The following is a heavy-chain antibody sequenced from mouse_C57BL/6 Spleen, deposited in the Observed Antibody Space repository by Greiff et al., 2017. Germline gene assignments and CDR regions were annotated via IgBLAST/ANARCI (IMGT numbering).Heavy chain of an antibody. CDR1: GYAFSSSW. J-gene: IGHJ1*03. D-gene: IGHD3-3*01. Sequence: VQLQESGPELVKPGASVKISCKASGYAFSSSWMNWVKQRPGKGLEWIGRIYPGDGDTNYNGKFKGKATLTADKSSSTAYMQLSSLTSEDSAVYFCARYSGTRYFDVWGTGTTVTVPS. V-gene: IGHV1-82*01. CDR2: IYPGDGDT. CDR3: ARYSGTRYFDV.